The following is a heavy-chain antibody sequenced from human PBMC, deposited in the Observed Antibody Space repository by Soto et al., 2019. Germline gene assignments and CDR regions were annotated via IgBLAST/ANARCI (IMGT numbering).Heavy chain of an antibody. D-gene: IGHD6-19*01. CDR2: ISGSGGST. Sequence: PGGSLRLSCAASGFTFSSYAMSWVRQAPGKGLEWVSAISGSGGSTYYADSVKGRFTISRDNSKNTLYLQMNSLRAEDTAVYYCAKDITEVMAGNVYFEYWGQGTLVTVSS. V-gene: IGHV3-23*01. J-gene: IGHJ4*02. CDR3: AKDITEVMAGNVYFEY. CDR1: GFTFSSYA.